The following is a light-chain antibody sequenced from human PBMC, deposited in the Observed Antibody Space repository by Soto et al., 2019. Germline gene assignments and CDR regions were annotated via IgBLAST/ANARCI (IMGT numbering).Light chain of an antibody. J-gene: IGKJ5*01. CDR3: QQSYNSPPIT. V-gene: IGKV1-39*01. CDR2: AAS. CDR1: QNIFSS. Sequence: IHMTQSPSSLSASVGDRVTITCRAGQNIFSSLNWYQQKPGKAPKLLIYAASSLQSGVPSRFSGSGPGTDFTLTITSLQPEDFATYYCQQSYNSPPITFGRGTRLEIK.